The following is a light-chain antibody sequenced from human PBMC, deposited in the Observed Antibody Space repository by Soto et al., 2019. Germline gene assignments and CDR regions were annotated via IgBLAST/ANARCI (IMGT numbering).Light chain of an antibody. Sequence: SYELTQPPSVSVAPGQTARMTCGGNNIGSKRVQWYQHKAGQAPVMVVYEDSDRPSGIPERFSGSNSENTATLTISRVEAGDEADYYCQVWDSTSDLAVFGTGTKVTVL. CDR2: EDS. J-gene: IGLJ1*01. V-gene: IGLV3-21*02. CDR3: QVWDSTSDLAV. CDR1: NIGSKR.